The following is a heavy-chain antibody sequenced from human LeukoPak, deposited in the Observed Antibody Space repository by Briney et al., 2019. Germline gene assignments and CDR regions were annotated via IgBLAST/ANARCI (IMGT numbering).Heavy chain of an antibody. J-gene: IGHJ4*02. V-gene: IGHV4-38-2*01. CDR2: IYHSGST. Sequence: SETLSLTCAVSGYSISSGYYWAWIRQPPGKGLECIGGIYHSGSTYYNPSLKSRVTISVDTSKNQFSLKLSSVTAADTAVYYCARTLRQNRGFDYWGQGTLVTVSS. D-gene: IGHD1-14*01. CDR1: GYSISSGYY. CDR3: ARTLRQNRGFDY.